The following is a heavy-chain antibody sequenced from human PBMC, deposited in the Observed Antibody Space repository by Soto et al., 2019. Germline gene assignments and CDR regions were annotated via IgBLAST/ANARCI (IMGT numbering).Heavy chain of an antibody. J-gene: IGHJ4*02. V-gene: IGHV3-23*01. Sequence: GGSLRLSCAASGFAFSSFAMNWVRQTPGKGLEWVSSISGSSASTYCADSVKDRFTISRDNSKNTLYLQMNSLRAEDTAVYYCARGARINPFDYWGPGTLVTVSS. CDR3: ARGARINPFDY. CDR1: GFAFSSFA. D-gene: IGHD1-26*01. CDR2: ISGSSAST.